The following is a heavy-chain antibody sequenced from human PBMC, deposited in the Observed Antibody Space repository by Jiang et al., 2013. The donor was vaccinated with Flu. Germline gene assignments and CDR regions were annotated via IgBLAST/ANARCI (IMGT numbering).Heavy chain of an antibody. J-gene: IGHJ4*01. CDR3: AKAVNGYFDY. CDR2: VNARGDTT. D-gene: IGHD2-8*01. CDR1: GFTFTNYA. V-gene: IGHV3-23*01. Sequence: VQLLESGGGFVQPGGSLRLSCVASGFTFTNYAMSWVRQAPGKGLEWVSTVNARGDTTYYADSVKGRFTHLQRRIPRTRSYLQMNSLRAEDTAVYYCAKAVNGYFDY.